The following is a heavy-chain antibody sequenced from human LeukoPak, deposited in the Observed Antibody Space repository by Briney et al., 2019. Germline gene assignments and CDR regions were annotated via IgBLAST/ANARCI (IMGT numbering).Heavy chain of an antibody. Sequence: PGGSLRLSCAASGFTFSDYYMSWIRQAPGEGLEWVSSISSIGSTIYYADSVKGRFTISRDNAKNSLYLQMNSLRVEDTAVYYCARDLGATIFDFDYWGQGTLVTVSS. CDR1: GFTFSDYY. J-gene: IGHJ4*02. D-gene: IGHD1-26*01. V-gene: IGHV3-11*04. CDR2: ISSIGSTI. CDR3: ARDLGATIFDFDY.